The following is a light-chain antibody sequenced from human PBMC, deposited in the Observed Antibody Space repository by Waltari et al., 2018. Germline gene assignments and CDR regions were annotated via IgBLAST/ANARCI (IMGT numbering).Light chain of an antibody. J-gene: IGKJ1*01. V-gene: IGKV1-39*01. CDR1: QSVGSY. Sequence: DIQTTQSPSSLSASVGDTVTITCRTSQSVGSYLNWCQQRPGQAPTLLTYAASVLMSGVPSRFRASGSGTHFTLTTNSLQPEDFATYFCQESYSIPPWTFGQGTKVEI. CDR3: QESYSIPPWT. CDR2: AAS.